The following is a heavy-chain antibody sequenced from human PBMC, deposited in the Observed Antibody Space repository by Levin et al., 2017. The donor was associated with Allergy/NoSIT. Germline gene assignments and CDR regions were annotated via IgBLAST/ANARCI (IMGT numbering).Heavy chain of an antibody. D-gene: IGHD5-18*01. CDR1: GGSFSGYY. V-gene: IGHV4-34*01. CDR2: INHSGST. CDR3: AGHVDTAMVSSVY. Sequence: SETLSLTCAVYGGSFSGYYWSWIRQPPGKGLEWIGEINHSGSTNYNPSLKSRVTISVDTSKNQFSLKLSSVTAADTAVYYCAGHVDTAMVSSVYWGQGTLVTVSS. J-gene: IGHJ4*02.